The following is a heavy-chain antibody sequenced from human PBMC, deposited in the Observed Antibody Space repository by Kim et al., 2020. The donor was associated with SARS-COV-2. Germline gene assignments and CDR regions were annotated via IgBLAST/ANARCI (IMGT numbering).Heavy chain of an antibody. Sequence: SETLSLTCTVSGGSISTYYWTWIRQPPGKGLQWIGYAYYSGSTHYNPSLKSRVTISLETSKNQFSLKLTSVLAADAAVYYCVRGARGALAGIMGSAFDMWCQGTMVSVSS. V-gene: IGHV4-59*01. CDR3: VRGARGALAGIMGSAFDM. J-gene: IGHJ3*02. CDR2: AYYSGST. D-gene: IGHD6-19*01. CDR1: GGSISTYY.